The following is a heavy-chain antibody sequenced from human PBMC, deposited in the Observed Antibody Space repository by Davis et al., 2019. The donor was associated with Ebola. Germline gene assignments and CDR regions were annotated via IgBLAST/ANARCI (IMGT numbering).Heavy chain of an antibody. V-gene: IGHV4-59*01. CDR3: ARGSAYYDFWSGYPTNWFDP. Sequence: SETLLLTCTVSGGSISSYYWSWIRQPPGKGLEWIGYIYYSGSTNYNPSLKSRVTISVDTSKNQFSLKLSSVTAADTAVYYCARGSAYYDFWSGYPTNWFDPWGQGTLVTVSS. D-gene: IGHD3-3*01. J-gene: IGHJ5*02. CDR1: GGSISSYY. CDR2: IYYSGST.